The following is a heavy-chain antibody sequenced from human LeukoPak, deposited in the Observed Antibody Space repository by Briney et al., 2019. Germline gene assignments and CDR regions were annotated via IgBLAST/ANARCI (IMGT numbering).Heavy chain of an antibody. V-gene: IGHV4-39*01. CDR3: VRHCRYSSSFDY. D-gene: IGHD6-6*01. CDR1: GGSISSSSYY. J-gene: IGHJ4*02. CDR2: IYYSGST. Sequence: SETLSLTCTVSGGSISSSSYYWGWIRQPPGKGREWIGSIYYSGSTYYNPSLKSRVTISVDTSKNQFSLKLSSVTAADTSVYYCVRHCRYSSSFDYWGQGTLVTVSS.